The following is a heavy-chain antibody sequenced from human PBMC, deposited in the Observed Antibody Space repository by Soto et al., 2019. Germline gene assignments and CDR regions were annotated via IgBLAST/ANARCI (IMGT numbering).Heavy chain of an antibody. CDR1: GFTFSSYG. V-gene: IGHV3-30*18. CDR3: AKEDSRSWYVGYYYGMDV. J-gene: IGHJ6*02. CDR2: ISYDGSNK. Sequence: GGSLRLSCAASGFTFSSYGMHWVRQAPGKGLEWVAVISYDGSNKYYADSVKGRFTISRDNSKNTLYLQMNSLRAEDTAVYYCAKEDSRSWYVGYYYGMDVWGQGTTVTVSS. D-gene: IGHD6-13*01.